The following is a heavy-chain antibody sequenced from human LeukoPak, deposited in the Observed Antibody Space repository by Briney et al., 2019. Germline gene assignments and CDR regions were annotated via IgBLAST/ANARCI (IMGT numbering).Heavy chain of an antibody. CDR3: ARGPDYYDSSGYAFDI. D-gene: IGHD3-22*01. J-gene: IGHJ3*02. CDR2: ISGSGGST. Sequence: GGSLRLSCAASGFTFSSYAMSWVRQAPGKGLEWVSAISGSGGSTYYADSVKGRFTISRDNSKNTLYLQMNSLRAEDTAVYYCARGPDYYDSSGYAFDIWGQGTMVTVSP. CDR1: GFTFSSYA. V-gene: IGHV3-23*01.